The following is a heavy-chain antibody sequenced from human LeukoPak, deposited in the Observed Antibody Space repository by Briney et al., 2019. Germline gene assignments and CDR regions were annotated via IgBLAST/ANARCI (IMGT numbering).Heavy chain of an antibody. CDR3: ARGGYYYGSGSYYGPIDY. CDR1: GFTFSDYY. D-gene: IGHD3-10*01. Sequence: GGSLRLSRAASGFTFSDYYMTWIRQAPGKGLEWVSYISSSDSTILYADSVKGRFTISRDNAKNSLYLQMSSLRADDTAIYYCARGGYYYGSGSYYGPIDYWGQGTLVTVSS. V-gene: IGHV3-11*01. J-gene: IGHJ4*02. CDR2: ISSSDSTI.